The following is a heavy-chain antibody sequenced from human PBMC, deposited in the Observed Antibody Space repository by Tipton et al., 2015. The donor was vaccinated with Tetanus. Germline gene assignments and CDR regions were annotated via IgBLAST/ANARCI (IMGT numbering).Heavy chain of an antibody. CDR1: GGSISNYY. V-gene: IGHV4-59*06. J-gene: IGHJ5*02. Sequence: TLSLTCTVSGGSISNYYWNWIRQPPGKGLEWIGYIYYSGNTYINPSLKSRVTMSVDTSKNQISLNLSSVTAADTAVYYCARDQGGGRVVRLNWFDPWGQGALVTVSS. D-gene: IGHD6-6*01. CDR3: ARDQGGGRVVRLNWFDP. CDR2: IYYSGNT.